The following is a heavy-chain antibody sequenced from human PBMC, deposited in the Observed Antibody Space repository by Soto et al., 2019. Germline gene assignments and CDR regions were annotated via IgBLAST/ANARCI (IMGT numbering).Heavy chain of an antibody. V-gene: IGHV1-24*01. CDR1: GYTLTELS. CDR3: GRVSLRFLEWLSDNDY. Sequence: ASVKVSCKVSGYTLTELSMHWVRQAPGKGLEWMGGIDPEDGETIYAQKFQGRVTMTADTSTGTAYMELRSLRSDDTAVYYCGRVSLRFLEWLSDNDYWGQGTLVTVSS. D-gene: IGHD3-3*01. J-gene: IGHJ4*02. CDR2: IDPEDGET.